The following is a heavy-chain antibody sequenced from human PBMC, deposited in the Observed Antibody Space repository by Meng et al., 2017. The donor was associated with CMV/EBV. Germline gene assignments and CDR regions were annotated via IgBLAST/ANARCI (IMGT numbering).Heavy chain of an antibody. CDR2: ISYDGSNK. D-gene: IGHD3-3*01. V-gene: IGHV3-30*18. CDR1: GFTFSSYG. CDR3: AKDRITIFGVNWFDP. J-gene: IGHJ5*02. Sequence: GFTFSSYGLHWVRQAPGKGLEWVAVISYDGSNKYCADSVKSRFTISRDNSKNTLYLQMNSLRAEDTAVYYCAKDRITIFGVNWFDPWGQGTLVTVSS.